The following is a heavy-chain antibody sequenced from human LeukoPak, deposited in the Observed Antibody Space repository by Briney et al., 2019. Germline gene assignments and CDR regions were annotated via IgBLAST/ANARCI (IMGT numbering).Heavy chain of an antibody. V-gene: IGHV4-59*01. CDR2: IYYSGST. D-gene: IGHD3-16*01. J-gene: IGHJ1*01. CDR3: ASGGLPAGYFQH. Sequence: PSETLSLTCTVSGVSISNYYWNWIRQPPGKGLEWIGHIYYSGSTNYNPSLKNRLTISVDTSNNQFSHQLSSVPAADTAVDYCASGGLPAGYFQHWGQGILVTVSS. CDR1: GVSISNYY.